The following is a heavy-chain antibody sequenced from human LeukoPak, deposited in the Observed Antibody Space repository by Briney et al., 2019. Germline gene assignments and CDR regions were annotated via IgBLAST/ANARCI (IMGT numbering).Heavy chain of an antibody. D-gene: IGHD3-10*01. CDR3: ARSRQPYYYGSGGSWFDP. Sequence: GGSLRLSCAASGFTFSRYWMHWVRQAPGKGLVWVSRVNGDGRSTTYADSVKGRFTISRDNAKNTLYLQMNSLRAEDTAVYYCARSRQPYYYGSGGSWFDPWGQGTLVTVSS. V-gene: IGHV3-74*01. CDR2: VNGDGRST. CDR1: GFTFSRYW. J-gene: IGHJ5*02.